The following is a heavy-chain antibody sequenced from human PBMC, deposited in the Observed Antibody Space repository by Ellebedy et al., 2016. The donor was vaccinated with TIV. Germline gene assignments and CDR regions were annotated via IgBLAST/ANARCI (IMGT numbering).Heavy chain of an antibody. J-gene: IGHJ1*01. CDR3: TRGVVVTTSYSQY. V-gene: IGHV3-30*03. Sequence: LSLTCAASGFTFSTYGMHWVRQAPGKGLEWVAVISYDGRNEYYADSVRGRFTISRDNSNNTQYLHMNSLRAEDTALYYCTRGVVVTTSYSQYWGQGTLVTVSS. CDR2: ISYDGRNE. CDR1: GFTFSTYG. D-gene: IGHD2-21*02.